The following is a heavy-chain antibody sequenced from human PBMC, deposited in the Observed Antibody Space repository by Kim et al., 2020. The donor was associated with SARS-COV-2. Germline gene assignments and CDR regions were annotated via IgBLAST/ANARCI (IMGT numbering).Heavy chain of an antibody. D-gene: IGHD6-13*01. Sequence: TYYADSVKGRFTISRDNAKNTLYLQMNSLRADDTAVYYCAKGKGAAADLDYWGQGTLVTVSS. CDR2: T. V-gene: IGHV3-23*01. J-gene: IGHJ4*02. CDR3: AKGKGAAADLDY.